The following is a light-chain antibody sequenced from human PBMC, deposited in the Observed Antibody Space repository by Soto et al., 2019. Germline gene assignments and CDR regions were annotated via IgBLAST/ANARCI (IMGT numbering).Light chain of an antibody. CDR2: AAS. CDR3: QQYVSSPWA. J-gene: IGKJ1*01. Sequence: DIQMTQSPSSLSASVGDRVTITCRASQSISSYLNWYQQKPGKAPKLLIYAASSLQSGVPSRFSGSGSGTDFTLTISSLQPEDFAVYYCQQYVSSPWAFGQGTKVDI. CDR1: QSISSY. V-gene: IGKV1-39*01.